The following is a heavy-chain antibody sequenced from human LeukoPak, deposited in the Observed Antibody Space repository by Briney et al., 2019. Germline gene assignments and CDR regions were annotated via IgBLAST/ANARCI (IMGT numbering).Heavy chain of an antibody. J-gene: IGHJ4*02. CDR3: AREAAAGGVDY. V-gene: IGHV4-30-2*01. D-gene: IGHD6-13*01. Sequence: SQTLSLTCTVSGGSISSGGYYWSWIRQPPGKGLEWIGYIYHSGSTYYNPSLKSRVTISVDRSKNQFSLKLSSVTAADTAVYYCAREAAAGGVDYWGQGTLVTVSS. CDR1: GGSISSGGYY. CDR2: IYHSGST.